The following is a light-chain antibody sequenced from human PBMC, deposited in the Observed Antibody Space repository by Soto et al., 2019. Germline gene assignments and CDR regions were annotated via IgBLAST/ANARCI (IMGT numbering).Light chain of an antibody. V-gene: IGKV3-11*01. Sequence: EIVLTQSPATLSLSPGERATLSCRASQSVSSYLAWYQKKPGQAPRLLIYDASNRATGIPARISGSGSGTDFTLTISSLEPEDFAVYYCQQRSNWPLTFGGGTKVDIK. CDR3: QQRSNWPLT. CDR1: QSVSSY. CDR2: DAS. J-gene: IGKJ4*01.